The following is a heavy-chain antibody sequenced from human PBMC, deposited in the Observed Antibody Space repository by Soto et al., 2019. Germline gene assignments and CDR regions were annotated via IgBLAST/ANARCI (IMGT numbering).Heavy chain of an antibody. Sequence: SETLSLTCTVSGGSISSGDYYWSWIRQPPGKDLEWIAYIYYSGSTYYNPSLESRVTILVDTSKNQLSLKLSSVTAADTAVYYCARVVYSTSKRFLARWFDPWGQGTLVTVSS. V-gene: IGHV4-30-4*01. CDR1: GGSISSGDYY. D-gene: IGHD3-3*01. J-gene: IGHJ5*02. CDR2: IYYSGST. CDR3: ARVVYSTSKRFLARWFDP.